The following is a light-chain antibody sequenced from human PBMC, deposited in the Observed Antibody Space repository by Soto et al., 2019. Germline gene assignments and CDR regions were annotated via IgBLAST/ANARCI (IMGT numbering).Light chain of an antibody. CDR1: QSLSSW. J-gene: IGKJ1*01. V-gene: IGKV1-5*01. CDR2: DAS. CDR3: QQYKSYSRM. Sequence: DIQMTEFPSTLSASVGDGVSKTCRASQSLSSWLAWYQQEAGKAPKLLSYDASTLESGVPSRFTGRGSGTEFTLTISSLQPEDFATYYCQQYKSYSRMLGQGTKVDIK.